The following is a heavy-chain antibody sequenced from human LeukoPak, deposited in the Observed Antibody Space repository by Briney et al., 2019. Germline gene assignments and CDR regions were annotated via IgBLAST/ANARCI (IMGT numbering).Heavy chain of an antibody. J-gene: IGHJ4*02. CDR3: ARTAIVVVPAPTDY. D-gene: IGHD2-2*01. CDR1: GFTFSSYA. CDR2: ISYDGSNK. V-gene: IGHV3-30-3*01. Sequence: GRSLRLSCAASGFTFSSYAMHWVRQAPGKGLEWVAVISYDGSNKYYADSVKRRFTISRDNSKNTLYLQMNSLRAEGTAVYYCARTAIVVVPAPTDYWGQGTLVTVSS.